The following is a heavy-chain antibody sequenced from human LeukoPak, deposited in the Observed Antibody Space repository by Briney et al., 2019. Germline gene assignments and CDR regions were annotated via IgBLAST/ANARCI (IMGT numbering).Heavy chain of an antibody. J-gene: IGHJ4*02. CDR1: GFTFSSYT. D-gene: IGHD2-15*01. CDR3: VKDVGGSAFYEY. Sequence: GGSLRLSCAASGFTFSSYTMSWVRQAPGKGLEWVSTINDSGEDTHYADSVKGRCTISRDNSKDTVYLQMNSLRAEDTALYYCVKDVGGSAFYEYWGQGTLVIVSS. CDR2: INDSGEDT. V-gene: IGHV3-23*01.